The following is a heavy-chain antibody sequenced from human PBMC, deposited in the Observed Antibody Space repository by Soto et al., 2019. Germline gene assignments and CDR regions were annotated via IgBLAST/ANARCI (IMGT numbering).Heavy chain of an antibody. J-gene: IGHJ3*02. V-gene: IGHV3-23*01. D-gene: IGHD3-10*01. CDR1: GFTFSSYA. CDR3: ATRYGSGSYYVASDAFDI. CDR2: ISGSGGST. Sequence: LRLSCAASGFTFSSYAMGWVRQAPWKGLEWVSAISGSGGSTYYADSVKGRFTISRDNSKNTLYLQMNSLRAEDTAVYYCATRYGSGSYYVASDAFDIWGQGTMVTVSS.